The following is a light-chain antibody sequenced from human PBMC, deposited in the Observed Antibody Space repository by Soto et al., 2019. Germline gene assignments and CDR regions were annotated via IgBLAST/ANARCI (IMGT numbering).Light chain of an antibody. CDR1: SSYIWIYNL. Sequence: QSTRGRSAAVCGSPNQSNHLSCTGTSSYIWIYNLVSWYQQHPCKAPKLMIYEGSKRPSGFSKRFSASKYGNTDSLTISGLQVEDQADYYCCSYAGSSILLYVSGTGTKVTVL. CDR2: EGS. V-gene: IGLV2-23*03. CDR3: CSYAGSSILLYV. J-gene: IGLJ1*01.